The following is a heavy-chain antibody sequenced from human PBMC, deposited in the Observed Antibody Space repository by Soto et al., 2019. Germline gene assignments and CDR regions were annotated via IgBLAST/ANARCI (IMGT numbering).Heavy chain of an antibody. D-gene: IGHD3-16*01. V-gene: IGHV3-15*01. CDR2: IKSKTDGGTT. CDR1: GFTFSNAW. Sequence: NPGGSLRLSCAASGFTFSNAWMSWVRQAPGKRLEWVGRIKSKTDGGTTDYAAPVKGRFTISRDDSKNTLYLQMNSLKTEDTAVYYCTTKRGNYYYYGMDVWGQGTTVTVSS. CDR3: TTKRGNYYYYGMDV. J-gene: IGHJ6*02.